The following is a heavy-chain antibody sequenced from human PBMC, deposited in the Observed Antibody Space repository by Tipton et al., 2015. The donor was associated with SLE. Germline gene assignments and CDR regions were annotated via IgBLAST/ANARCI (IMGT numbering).Heavy chain of an antibody. CDR2: IYTSGTT. CDR1: GGSIRDYY. Sequence: TLSLTCTVSGGSIRDYYWSWIRQPPGKGLEWIGHIYTSGTTYNPSLKSRVTISVDTSKKQLSLKLRSVTAADTAVYYCARGRDNSGWYPYYFDSWGQGALVTVSS. J-gene: IGHJ4*02. V-gene: IGHV4-4*09. CDR3: ARGRDNSGWYPYYFDS. D-gene: IGHD6-19*01.